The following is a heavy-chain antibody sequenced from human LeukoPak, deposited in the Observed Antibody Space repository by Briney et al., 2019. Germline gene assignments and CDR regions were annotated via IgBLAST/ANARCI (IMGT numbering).Heavy chain of an antibody. J-gene: IGHJ4*02. V-gene: IGHV1-3*03. CDR2: INAGNGNT. CDR3: AREQSGVGIPGFDY. CDR1: GYTFSPYP. Sequence: ASVKDSCQASGYTFSPYPIHWVRQAPGQRLEWMGCINAGNGNTKYSQDFQGRVAINRDTSASTAYMELSSLRSEDMAVYYCAREQSGVGIPGFDYWGQGTLVTVSS. D-gene: IGHD7-27*01.